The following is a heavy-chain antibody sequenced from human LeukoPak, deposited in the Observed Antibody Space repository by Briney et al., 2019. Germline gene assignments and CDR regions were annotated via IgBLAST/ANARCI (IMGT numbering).Heavy chain of an antibody. CDR2: ISAYNGNT. J-gene: IGHJ4*02. V-gene: IGHV1-18*01. Sequence: ASVKVSCKPSGYTFTSYGISWVRQAPGQGLEWMGWISAYNGNTNYAQKLQGRVTMTTDTSTSTAYMELRSLRSDDTAVYYCARDPTRTYGSGSYPQLDYWGQGTLVTVSS. D-gene: IGHD3-10*01. CDR1: GYTFTSYG. CDR3: ARDPTRTYGSGSYPQLDY.